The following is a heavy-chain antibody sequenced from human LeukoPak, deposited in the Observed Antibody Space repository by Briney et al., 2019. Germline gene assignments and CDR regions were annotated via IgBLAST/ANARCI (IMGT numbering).Heavy chain of an antibody. CDR3: ARADILTGYPVGSDVFYFDY. CDR1: GFTFSDYY. D-gene: IGHD3-9*01. CDR2: ISSTGSPM. Sequence: GGSLRLSCAASGFTFSDYYMNWIRQAPGKGLECISYISSTGSPMYYADSVRGRFTISRDNAKNSLYLQMNSLRAEDTAVYYCARADILTGYPVGSDVFYFDYWGQGTLVTVSS. J-gene: IGHJ4*02. V-gene: IGHV3-11*01.